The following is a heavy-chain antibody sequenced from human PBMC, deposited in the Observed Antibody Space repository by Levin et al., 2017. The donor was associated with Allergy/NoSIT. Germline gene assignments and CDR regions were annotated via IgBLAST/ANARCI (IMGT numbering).Heavy chain of an antibody. CDR1: GGTFSSYA. CDR2: IIPIFGTA. CDR3: ASIPGYCSGGSCYGTGTED. Sequence: ASVKVSCKASGGTFSSYAISWVRQAPGQGLEWMGGIIPIFGTANYAQKFQGRVTITADKSTSTAYMELSSLRSEDTAVYYCASIPGYCSGGSCYGTGTEDWGQGTLVTVSS. J-gene: IGHJ4*02. V-gene: IGHV1-69*06. D-gene: IGHD2-15*01.